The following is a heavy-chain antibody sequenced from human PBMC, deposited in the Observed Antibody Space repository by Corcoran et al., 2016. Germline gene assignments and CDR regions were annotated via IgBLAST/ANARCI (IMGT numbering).Heavy chain of an antibody. V-gene: IGHV4-38-2*02. CDR2: FHHCGST. CDR3: ARDPTYDYVWGSYRYYGVDV. Sequence: QVQLQESGPGLVKPSETLSLTCTVSSYSISSGYYWGWIRQPPGKGLEWIGSFHHCGSTHYNPSLKSRVTISVDTSKNQFSLKLTSVTAADTAVYYCARDPTYDYVWGSYRYYGVDVWGRGTTVTVSS. D-gene: IGHD3-16*02. CDR1: SYSISSGYY. J-gene: IGHJ6*02.